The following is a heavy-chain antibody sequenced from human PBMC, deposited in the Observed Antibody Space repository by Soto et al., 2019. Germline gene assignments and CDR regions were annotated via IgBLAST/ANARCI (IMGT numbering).Heavy chain of an antibody. CDR1: GYSFTNYY. CDR3: ARDGTHGDFDY. V-gene: IGHV1-46*01. CDR2: INPSGGST. Sequence: GASVKVSCKASGYSFTNYYLHWVRQAPGQGLEWMGIINPSGGSTTYAQKFQGRVTMARDTSTGTLYMELSSLRSEETAVQYGARDGTHGDFDYWGEVHLVTVCS. J-gene: IGHJ4*02. D-gene: IGHD4-17*01.